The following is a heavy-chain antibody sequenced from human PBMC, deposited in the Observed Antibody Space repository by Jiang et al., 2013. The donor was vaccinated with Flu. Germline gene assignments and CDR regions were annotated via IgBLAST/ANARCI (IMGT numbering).Heavy chain of an antibody. Sequence: TLTELSMHWVRQAPGKGLEWMGGFDPEDGETIYAQKFQGRVTMTEDTSTDTAYMELSSLRSEDTAVYYCATPLWFGDSYYFDYWGQGTLVTVSS. CDR1: TLTELS. V-gene: IGHV1-24*01. J-gene: IGHJ4*02. CDR2: FDPEDGET. D-gene: IGHD3-10*01. CDR3: ATPLWFGDSYYFDY.